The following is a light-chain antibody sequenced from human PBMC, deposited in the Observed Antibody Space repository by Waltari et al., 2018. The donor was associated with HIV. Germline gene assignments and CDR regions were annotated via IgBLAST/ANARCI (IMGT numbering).Light chain of an antibody. CDR1: TSDVGDYNY. J-gene: IGLJ2*01. Sequence: QSALTQPASVSGSPGPSITISSTGPTSDVGDYNYVSWYQQHPGKAPKLMIFDVINRPSGCSNRFSGSKSGNTASLTISGLQAEDEADYYCCSYAGSSTVVVGGGTKLTVL. V-gene: IGLV2-23*02. CDR3: CSYAGSSTVV. CDR2: DVI.